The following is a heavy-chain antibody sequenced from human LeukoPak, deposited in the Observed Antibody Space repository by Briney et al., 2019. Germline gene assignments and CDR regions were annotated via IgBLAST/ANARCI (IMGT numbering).Heavy chain of an antibody. D-gene: IGHD3-16*01. V-gene: IGHV4-30-4*01. CDR1: GGSISNDNYY. CDR2: IYYSGST. CDR3: ARVGYYYYAMDV. J-gene: IGHJ6*02. Sequence: SETLSLTCTVSGGSISNDNYYWSWIRQPPGKGLEWNGYIYYSGSTYYNPSLKSRVSISVDTSKNQFSLKLSSVTAADTAVYYCARVGYYYYAMDVWGQGTTVTVSS.